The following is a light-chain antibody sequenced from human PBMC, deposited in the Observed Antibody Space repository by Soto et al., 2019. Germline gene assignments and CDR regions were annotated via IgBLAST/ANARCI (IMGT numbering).Light chain of an antibody. J-gene: IGKJ4*01. CDR2: DAS. CDR3: QQYGNSPLT. CDR1: QSVSSSY. Sequence: EIVLTQSPGTLSLSPGERATLSCRASQSVSSSYLAWYQQKPGQAPRLLIYDASSRATGIPDRFSASGSGTDFTLTISSLEPEDFAVYYCQQYGNSPLTFGGGTKVDNK. V-gene: IGKV3-20*01.